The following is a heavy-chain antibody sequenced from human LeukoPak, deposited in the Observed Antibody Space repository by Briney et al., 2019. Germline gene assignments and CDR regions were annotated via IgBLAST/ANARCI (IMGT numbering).Heavy chain of an antibody. CDR3: AKDRKLRGVNTLDY. D-gene: IGHD3-10*01. J-gene: IGHJ4*02. CDR2: IRYDGTNI. Sequence: GGSLRLSCAASGFTFSYYAMHWVRQAPGKRLEWVAFIRYDGTNIYYADSVKGRFTISRDNSKNTLYLQMNSLRAEDTAVYYCAKDRKLRGVNTLDYWGQGTLVTVPS. CDR1: GFTFSYYA. V-gene: IGHV3-30*02.